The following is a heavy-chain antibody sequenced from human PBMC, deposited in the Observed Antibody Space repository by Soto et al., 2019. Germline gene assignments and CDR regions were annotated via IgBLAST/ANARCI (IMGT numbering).Heavy chain of an antibody. CDR2: SNDRGSI. D-gene: IGHD3-9*01. V-gene: IGHV4-34*01. CDR1: GGSFSGYY. Sequence: QVQLQQWGEGPLRPLETLSLTCGVSGGSFSGYYWAWIRQSPGKGLEWIGESNDRGSINYNPSLKSRVSISVATSKNHYSLNLRSVTAADTAVYYCARESHDILTGPPWVWYFDLWGRGTLVTVSS. CDR3: ARESHDILTGPPWVWYFDL. J-gene: IGHJ2*01.